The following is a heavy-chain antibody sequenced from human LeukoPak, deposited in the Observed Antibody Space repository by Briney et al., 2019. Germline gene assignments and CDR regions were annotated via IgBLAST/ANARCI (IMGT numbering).Heavy chain of an antibody. D-gene: IGHD6-19*01. V-gene: IGHV3-21*01. CDR3: ARDSSGRTTGGWFDP. CDR1: GFTFSSYS. Sequence: GGSLRLSCAASGFTFSSYSMNWVRQAPGKGLEWVSSISSSSSYIYYADSVKGRFTISRDNAKNSLYLQMNSLRAEDTAVYYCARDSSGRTTGGWFDPWGQGTPVTVSS. J-gene: IGHJ5*02. CDR2: ISSSSSYI.